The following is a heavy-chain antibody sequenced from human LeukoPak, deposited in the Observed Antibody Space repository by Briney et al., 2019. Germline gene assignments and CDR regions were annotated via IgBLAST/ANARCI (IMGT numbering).Heavy chain of an antibody. D-gene: IGHD2-2*01. J-gene: IGHJ4*02. Sequence: GGSLRLSCAASGFTFSSYWMHWVRQAPGKGLVRVSRINSDGGSTSYADSVKGRFTISRDNAKNTLYLQMNSLRAEDTAVYYCAREGDCSSTSCYPFDYWGQGTLVTVSS. V-gene: IGHV3-74*01. CDR2: INSDGGST. CDR1: GFTFSSYW. CDR3: AREGDCSSTSCYPFDY.